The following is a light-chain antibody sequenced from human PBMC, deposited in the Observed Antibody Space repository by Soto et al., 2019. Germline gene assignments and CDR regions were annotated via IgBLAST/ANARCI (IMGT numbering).Light chain of an antibody. J-gene: IGLJ2*01. CDR2: LNSDGSH. CDR1: SGHSNYV. Sequence: QSVLTQSPSASASLGASVKLTCTLSSGHSNYVIAWHQQQPEKGPRFLMKLNSDGSHYKGDGIPDRFSGSSSGAERYLTISSLQSEDDADYYCQAWGTGTKRVFGGGTKVTVL. V-gene: IGLV4-69*01. CDR3: QAWGTGTKRV.